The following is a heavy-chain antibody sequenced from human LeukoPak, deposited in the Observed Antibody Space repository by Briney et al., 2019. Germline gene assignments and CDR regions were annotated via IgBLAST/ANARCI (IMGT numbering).Heavy chain of an antibody. D-gene: IGHD5-18*01. Sequence: GGSLRLSCAASGFTLSYYWMHWVRQAPGKGLVWVSRIDNGGSTTTYADSVKGRFTISRDIAKNTLFLQMNSLRAEDTAAYYCATSRGYNSGYRALELPPSPIDWGQGTLVTVSS. CDR3: ATSRGYNSGYRALELPPSPID. CDR1: GFTLSYYW. V-gene: IGHV3-74*01. CDR2: IDNGGSTT. J-gene: IGHJ4*02.